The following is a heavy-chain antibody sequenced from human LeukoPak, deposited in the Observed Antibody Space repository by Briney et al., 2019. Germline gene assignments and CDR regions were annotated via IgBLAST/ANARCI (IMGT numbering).Heavy chain of an antibody. V-gene: IGHV3-23*01. Sequence: GGSLRLSCAASGFTFTSYAMSGVRQPPGRGWGWAPAISGSGGSTYYADSVKGRFTISRDNSKNTLYLQMNSLRADDTAVYYCVRACGGDCYLGDYWGQGTLVTVSS. CDR1: GFTFTSYA. CDR2: ISGSGGST. D-gene: IGHD2-21*02. J-gene: IGHJ4*02. CDR3: VRACGGDCYLGDY.